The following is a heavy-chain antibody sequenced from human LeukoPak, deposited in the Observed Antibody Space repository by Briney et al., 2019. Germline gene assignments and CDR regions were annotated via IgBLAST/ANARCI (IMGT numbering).Heavy chain of an antibody. V-gene: IGHV3-48*04. CDR3: ARDLVLGEGVDY. Sequence: GGTLRLSCAASGFIFRSYNMNWVRQAPGKGREWRSYISSSCGKIFYASSLKGRFTISSDNAKNSLYLQMNSLSAEDTAVYYCARDLVLGEGVDYWGQGTLVTVSS. CDR2: ISSSCGKI. J-gene: IGHJ4*02. CDR1: GFIFRSYN. D-gene: IGHD3-16*01.